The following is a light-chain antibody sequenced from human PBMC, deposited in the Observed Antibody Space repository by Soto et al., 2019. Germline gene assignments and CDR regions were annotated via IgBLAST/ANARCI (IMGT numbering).Light chain of an antibody. J-gene: IGKJ4*02. CDR3: QHRSSWPLT. Sequence: EIVLTQSPATLSLSPGERATLSCRASQSLSKSLGWYQQKPGQAPRLLIDGASNRATGIPARFSGSGSGTAFTLTISSLEPEDFAVYFCQHRSSWPLTFGGGTKVEIK. V-gene: IGKV3-11*01. CDR2: GAS. CDR1: QSLSKS.